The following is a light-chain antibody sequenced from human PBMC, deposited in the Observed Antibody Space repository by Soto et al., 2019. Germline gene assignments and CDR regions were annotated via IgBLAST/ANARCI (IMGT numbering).Light chain of an antibody. CDR3: CSFTSITTYV. CDR1: SSDVGAYNY. V-gene: IGLV2-14*01. J-gene: IGLJ1*01. CDR2: EVS. Sequence: QSALTQPASVSGSLGQSITISCTGTSSDVGAYNYVSWYQQQPGKAPKLMISEVSNRPSGVSNRFSGSKSGNTASLIISGLQAEDEADYYCCSFTSITTYVFGTETKVTVL.